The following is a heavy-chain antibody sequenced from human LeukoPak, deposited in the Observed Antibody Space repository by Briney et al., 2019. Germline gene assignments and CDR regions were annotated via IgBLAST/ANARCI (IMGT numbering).Heavy chain of an antibody. CDR1: GFTFSRYT. CDR2: ISSGSGYI. Sequence: GGSLRLSFAASGFTFSRYTMNWVRQAPGKGLEWVSSISSGSGYIYYADSVKGRFTISRDNAKNSLYLQMNSLRAEDTAVYYCASSYDYWGQGTLVTVSS. CDR3: ASSYDY. V-gene: IGHV3-21*01. J-gene: IGHJ4*02.